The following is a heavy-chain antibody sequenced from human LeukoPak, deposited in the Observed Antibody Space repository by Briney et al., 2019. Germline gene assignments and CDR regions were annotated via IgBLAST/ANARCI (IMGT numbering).Heavy chain of an antibody. J-gene: IGHJ6*03. Sequence: SETLSLTCAVYGGSFTHYYWTWIRQSPGKGLEWIGEINHSGNTNYNPSLKSRVTISVDSSKNQFSLKMGSLTAADTAVYLCARGDGCKDEVLCRFWNYYYFMDVWGRGTTVTVSS. CDR3: ARGDGCKDEVLCRFWNYYYFMDV. CDR1: GGSFTHYY. D-gene: IGHD3-10*02. V-gene: IGHV4-34*01. CDR2: INHSGNT.